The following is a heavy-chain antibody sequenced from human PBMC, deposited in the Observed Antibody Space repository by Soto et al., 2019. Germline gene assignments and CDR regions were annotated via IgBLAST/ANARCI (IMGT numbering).Heavy chain of an antibody. V-gene: IGHV3-72*01. CDR1: GYSFSDHY. CDR3: GRVASSMRGNYFVDV. D-gene: IGHD6-6*01. Sequence: GGSLRLSCEGSGYSFSDHYMDWVRQAPGKGLEWVGRIRKRTHSYTTEYAASVKGRFTMSRADSKNSIYLQMNSLKIEDTAVYYCGRVASSMRGNYFVDVWGQGTTVTVSS. CDR2: IRKRTHSYTT. J-gene: IGHJ6*02.